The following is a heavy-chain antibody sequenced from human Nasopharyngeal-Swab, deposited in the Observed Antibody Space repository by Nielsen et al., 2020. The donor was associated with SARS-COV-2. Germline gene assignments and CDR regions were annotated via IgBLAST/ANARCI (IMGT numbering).Heavy chain of an antibody. J-gene: IGHJ3*02. CDR3: ARACITMIVVVDAFDI. V-gene: IGHV4-31*03. CDR1: GGSISSCGYY. CDR2: IYSSGST. D-gene: IGHD3-22*01. Sequence: SETLSLTCTVSGGSISSCGYYWRWIRQPPGQGLEWIGSIYSSGSTYYNPSLKSRVTISVDTTKNQFSLKLSSVTAADTAVYYCARACITMIVVVDAFDIWGQGTMVTVSS.